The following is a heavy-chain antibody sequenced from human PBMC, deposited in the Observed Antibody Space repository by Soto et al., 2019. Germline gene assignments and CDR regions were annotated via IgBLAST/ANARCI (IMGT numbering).Heavy chain of an antibody. D-gene: IGHD1-7*01. V-gene: IGHV4-30-4*01. CDR2: ISYSGRT. J-gene: IGHJ4*02. CDR1: GGSISSGNYY. Sequence: QVQLQESGPGLVKPSQTLSLTCTVSGGSISSGNYYWSWIRPPPGTGLEWIGFISYSGRTYSNASLKSRVTISVDTSKNQLSMNPSFVTAADTAVYYCATMGTPATGLDCFHYWGQGPLVTVSS. CDR3: ATMGTPATGLDCFHY.